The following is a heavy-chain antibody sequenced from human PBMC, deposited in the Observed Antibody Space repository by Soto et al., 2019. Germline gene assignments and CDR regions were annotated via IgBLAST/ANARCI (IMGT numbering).Heavy chain of an antibody. CDR3: ATDGFNKPGYYSGMGV. Sequence: QVRLVESGGGVVQPGGSLRLSCAASGFSFSNHGMHWVRQAPGKGLEWGAAIWSDASNKYYADSGKGRFTISRDNSKNTVYLQMNTLRAEDTAVYYCATDGFNKPGYYSGMGVWGQGTTVTVSS. CDR2: IWSDASNK. D-gene: IGHD6-25*01. J-gene: IGHJ6*02. CDR1: GFSFSNHG. V-gene: IGHV3-33*03.